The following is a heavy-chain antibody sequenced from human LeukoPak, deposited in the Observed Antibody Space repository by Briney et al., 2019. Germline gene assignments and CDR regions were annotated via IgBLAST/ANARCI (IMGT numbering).Heavy chain of an antibody. CDR1: GGSISSYY. CDR2: IYYSGST. CDR3: ARGVRGEYNWFDP. J-gene: IGHJ5*02. Sequence: SETLSLTCTVSGGSISSYYWSWIRQPPGKGLEWIGYIYYSGSTNYNPSLKSRVTISVDTSKNQFSLKLSSVTAADTAVYYCARGVRGEYNWFDPWGQGTLVTVSS. D-gene: IGHD3-10*01. V-gene: IGHV4-59*01.